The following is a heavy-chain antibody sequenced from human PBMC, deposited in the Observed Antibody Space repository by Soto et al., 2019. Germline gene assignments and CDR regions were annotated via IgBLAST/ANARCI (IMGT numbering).Heavy chain of an antibody. Sequence: GGSLRLSCAASGFTFSSYGMHWVRQAPGKGLEWVAVIWYDGSNKYYADSVKGRFTISRDNSKNTLYLQMNSLRAEDTAVYYCARHGDYLSDAFDIWGQGTMVTVSS. CDR2: IWYDGSNK. D-gene: IGHD4-17*01. CDR3: ARHGDYLSDAFDI. V-gene: IGHV3-33*01. CDR1: GFTFSSYG. J-gene: IGHJ3*02.